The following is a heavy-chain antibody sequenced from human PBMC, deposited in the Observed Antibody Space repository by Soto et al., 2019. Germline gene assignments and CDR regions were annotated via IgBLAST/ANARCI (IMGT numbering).Heavy chain of an antibody. V-gene: IGHV3-30-3*01. CDR1: GFTFNKYA. D-gene: IGHD6-13*01. CDR3: ASDHCDYGSSWYTVVS. CDR2: IAYDGTKE. Sequence: QVQLVESGGGVVQPGRSLRLSCAASGFTFNKYAMHWVRQAPGRGLEWVAVIAYDGTKEYYADSVKGRFTIYRDNFKNTLAMQMNSLRPEDTAVYRCASDHCDYGSSWYTVVSWGQGTLVTVSS. J-gene: IGHJ4*02.